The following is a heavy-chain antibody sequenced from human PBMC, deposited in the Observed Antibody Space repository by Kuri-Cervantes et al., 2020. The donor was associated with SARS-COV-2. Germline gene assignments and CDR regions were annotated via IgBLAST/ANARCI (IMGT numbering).Heavy chain of an antibody. J-gene: IGHJ4*02. V-gene: IGHV3-30-3*01. D-gene: IGHD2-21*01. CDR3: ARDRVGVHDY. Sequence: GESLKISCAASAFTFSSYAMHWVRQAPGKGLEWVAIISYDGSNKYCADSVKGRFTISRDNSKNTLYLQMNSLRAEDTAVYYCARDRVGVHDYWGQGTLVTVSS. CDR1: AFTFSSYA. CDR2: ISYDGSNK.